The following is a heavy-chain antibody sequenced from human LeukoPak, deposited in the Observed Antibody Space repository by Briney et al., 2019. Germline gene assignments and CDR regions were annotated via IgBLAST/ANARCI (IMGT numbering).Heavy chain of an antibody. D-gene: IGHD5-12*01. V-gene: IGHV4-39*01. CDR1: GGSISSSNFH. Sequence: SSETLSLTCTVSGGSISSSNFHWGWIRQPPGKGLEWIGSIYHNGITSYKPSLKSRVTISVDTSKNQFSLNLSSVTAADTAVYYCTRRRGYSDYRDYWGQGTLVTVSS. CDR2: IYHNGIT. J-gene: IGHJ4*02. CDR3: TRRRGYSDYRDY.